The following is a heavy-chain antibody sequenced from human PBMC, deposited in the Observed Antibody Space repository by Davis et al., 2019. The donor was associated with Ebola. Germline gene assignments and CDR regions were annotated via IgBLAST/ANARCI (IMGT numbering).Heavy chain of an antibody. CDR1: GFTFSSYA. CDR3: ASSIIYGDFDY. D-gene: IGHD4-17*01. V-gene: IGHV3-30-3*01. Sequence: GGSLRLSCAASGFTFSSYAMHWVRQAPGKGLGWVAVISYDGSNKYYADSVKGRFTIPRDNSKNTLYMQMNSLRVEDTAVYYCASSIIYGDFDYWGQGTLVTVSS. CDR2: ISYDGSNK. J-gene: IGHJ4*02.